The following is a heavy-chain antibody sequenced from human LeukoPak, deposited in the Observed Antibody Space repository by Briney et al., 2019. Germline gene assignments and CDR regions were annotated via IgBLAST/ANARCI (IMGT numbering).Heavy chain of an antibody. CDR2: IHHSGST. CDR1: GGSIISSNW. J-gene: IGHJ6*03. Sequence: SGTLSLTCAVSGGSIISSNWRSWVRQPPGKGLEWIGEIHHSGSTKYSPSLKSRVIISVDKFKNQFSLKMSSVTAADTAIYYCARINAKAAAAHYYYYMDVWGKGTTVTVSS. V-gene: IGHV4-4*02. CDR3: ARINAKAAAAHYYYYMDV. D-gene: IGHD6-13*01.